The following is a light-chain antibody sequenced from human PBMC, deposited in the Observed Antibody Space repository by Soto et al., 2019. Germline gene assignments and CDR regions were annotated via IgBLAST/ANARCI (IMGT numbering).Light chain of an antibody. V-gene: IGKV1-27*01. CDR3: QKYNSAPQT. Sequence: DIQVTQSPSSLSASVGDRVTITCRASQGISNYLAWYQQKPGKVPKLLMYGASTLQSGVPSRFSGSGSGTEFTLIISSLQPEDVATYYCQKYNSAPQTFGPGTKVDIK. J-gene: IGKJ3*01. CDR2: GAS. CDR1: QGISNY.